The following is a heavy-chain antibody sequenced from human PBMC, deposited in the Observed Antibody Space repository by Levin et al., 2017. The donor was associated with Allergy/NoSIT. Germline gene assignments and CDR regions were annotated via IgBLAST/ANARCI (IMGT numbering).Heavy chain of an antibody. V-gene: IGHV5-51*01. Sequence: GESLKISCKGSGYKFDTYWIGWVRQMPGKGLEWMGAIYPRDSDSRYSPSFQGQVIISVDKSISSAYLQWSSLKGSDTAMYYCARRRSLAASGHWFDPWGQGTLVIVSS. J-gene: IGHJ5*02. CDR2: IYPRDSDS. CDR1: GYKFDTYW. D-gene: IGHD6-13*01. CDR3: ARRRSLAASGHWFDP.